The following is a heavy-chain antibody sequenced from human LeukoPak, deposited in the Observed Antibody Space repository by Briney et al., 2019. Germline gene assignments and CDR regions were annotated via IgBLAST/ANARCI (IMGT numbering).Heavy chain of an antibody. J-gene: IGHJ6*03. D-gene: IGHD3-9*01. CDR3: ARGPRYFDWLPGDYYYYYMDV. Sequence: ASVKVSCKASGYTFTGYYMHWVRQAPGQGLEWMGWINPNSGGTNYAQKFQGRVTMTRDTSISTAYMELSRLRSDDTAVYYCARGPRYFDWLPGDYYYYYMDVWGKGTTVTVSS. CDR1: GYTFTGYY. V-gene: IGHV1-2*02. CDR2: INPNSGGT.